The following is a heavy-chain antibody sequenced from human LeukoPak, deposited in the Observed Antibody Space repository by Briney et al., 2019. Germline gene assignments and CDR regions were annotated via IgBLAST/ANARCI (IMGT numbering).Heavy chain of an antibody. CDR3: AKDLSYDFWSGPEYFQH. CDR1: GFTFSSYA. CDR2: ISGSGGST. V-gene: IGHV3-23*01. D-gene: IGHD3-3*01. Sequence: GGSLILSCAASGFTFSSYAMSWVRQAPGKGLEWVSAISGSGGSTYYADSVKGRFTISRDNSKNTLYLQMNSLRAEDTAVYYCAKDLSYDFWSGPEYFQHWGQGTLVTVSS. J-gene: IGHJ1*01.